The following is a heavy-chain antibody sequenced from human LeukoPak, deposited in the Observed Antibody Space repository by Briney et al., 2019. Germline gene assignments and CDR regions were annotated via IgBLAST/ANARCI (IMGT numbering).Heavy chain of an antibody. D-gene: IGHD4-23*01. CDR2: IDSSGTTI. V-gene: IGHV3-48*03. J-gene: IGHJ4*02. Sequence: GGSLRLSCAASGFTFSSYAMSWVRQAPGKGLEWVSYIDSSGTTIYYADSVKGRFTISRDNAKNSLYLQMNSLRAEDTAVYYCARDYGGSSPFDYWGQGTLVTVSS. CDR1: GFTFSSYA. CDR3: ARDYGGSSPFDY.